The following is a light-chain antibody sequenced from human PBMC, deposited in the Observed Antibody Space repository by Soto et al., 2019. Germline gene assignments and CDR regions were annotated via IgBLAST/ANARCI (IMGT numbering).Light chain of an antibody. CDR3: QKYNKDSPAT. Sequence: DIQLTQSPSSLSASVGDRVTFTCRASQDISHFLAWYQQRPGEVPRLLIHGASTLQSGVSSRFSGSGFGTDFTLTIASLQPEDVATYYCQKYNKDSPATFGPGTKVDIK. J-gene: IGKJ1*01. CDR2: GAS. V-gene: IGKV1-27*01. CDR1: QDISHF.